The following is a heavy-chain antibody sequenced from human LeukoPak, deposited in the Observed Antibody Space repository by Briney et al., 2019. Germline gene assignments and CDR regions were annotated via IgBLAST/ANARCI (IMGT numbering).Heavy chain of an antibody. D-gene: IGHD3-3*01. V-gene: IGHV4-59*01. CDR2: IYYSGST. CDR3: ARVLGDFWSGYSTDSLFDY. Sequence: SETLSLTCTVSGGSISSYYWSWIRQPPGKGLEWIGYIYYSGSTNYNPSLKSRVTISVDTSKKQFSLKLSSVTAAGTAVYYCARVLGDFWSGYSTDSLFDYWGQGTLVTVSS. CDR1: GGSISSYY. J-gene: IGHJ4*02.